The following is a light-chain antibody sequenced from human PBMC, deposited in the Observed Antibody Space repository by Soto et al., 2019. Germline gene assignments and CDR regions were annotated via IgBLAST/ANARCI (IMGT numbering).Light chain of an antibody. V-gene: IGKV1-5*01. J-gene: IGKJ1*01. CDR1: QNTRDW. CDR3: QNYESYRWT. Sequence: DTQMTQSPSYVSASVGDKLTITCRASQNTRDWVAWYQQKPGQAPKLLIYDVSKLFAGVPSRFSGSGSGRDFTLTITGLQPDDFATYFCQNYESYRWTFGKGTKVDIK. CDR2: DVS.